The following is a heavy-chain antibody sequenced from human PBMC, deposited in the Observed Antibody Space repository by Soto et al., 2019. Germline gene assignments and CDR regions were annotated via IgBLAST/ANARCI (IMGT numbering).Heavy chain of an antibody. CDR3: ARVRGTYWYFDL. CDR2: IYYSGST. D-gene: IGHD3-10*01. Sequence: QVQLQESGPGLVKPSETLSLTCTVSGGSISSYYWSWIRQPPGKGLEWIGYIYYSGSTNYNPSLKRRVTISVDTSKNQFSLKLSSVTAADTAVYYCARVRGTYWYFDLWGRGTLVTVSS. V-gene: IGHV4-59*01. J-gene: IGHJ2*01. CDR1: GGSISSYY.